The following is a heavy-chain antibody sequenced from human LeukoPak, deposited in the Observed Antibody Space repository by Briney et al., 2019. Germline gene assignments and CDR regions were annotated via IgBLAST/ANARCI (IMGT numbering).Heavy chain of an antibody. Sequence: ASVKVSCKASGYTFTGYYIHWVRQAPGQGLEWMGWNNPNSGGTSYARRFQGRVTMTRDTSISTAYMELSSLRSDDAAVYYCARPGYTSGWIRGDFGHWGLGTLVTVSS. CDR1: GYTFTGYY. CDR2: NNPNSGGT. V-gene: IGHV1-2*02. D-gene: IGHD6-25*01. CDR3: ARPGYTSGWIRGDFGH. J-gene: IGHJ4*02.